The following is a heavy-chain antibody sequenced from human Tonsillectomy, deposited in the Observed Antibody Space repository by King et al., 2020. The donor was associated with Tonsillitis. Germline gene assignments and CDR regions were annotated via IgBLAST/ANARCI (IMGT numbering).Heavy chain of an antibody. CDR1: GDSFSGSNW. J-gene: IGHJ4*02. CDR2: IHSGGST. Sequence: QLQESGPGLVQPSGTLSLTCTVSGDSFSGSNWWSWVRQSPEKGLEWSGEIHSGGSTNYNPSFKSRVTMSIDKSKNQFSLRLDSVTAADTALYYCARDSSGWLPFDYWGQGTLVTVSS. CDR3: ARDSSGWLPFDY. D-gene: IGHD6-19*01. V-gene: IGHV4-4*02.